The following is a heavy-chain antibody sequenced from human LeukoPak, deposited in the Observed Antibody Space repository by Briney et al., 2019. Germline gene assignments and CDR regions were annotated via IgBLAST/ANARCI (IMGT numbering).Heavy chain of an antibody. CDR3: AREAGSWYSQPLNYYYNGMDV. CDR1: GGTFSSYA. Sequence: GASVKVSCKASGGTFSSYAISWVRQAPGQGLEWMGWINTNTGDPTYAQGFTGRFVFSLDTSVSTAYLQISSLKTEDTAVYYCAREAGSWYSQPLNYYYNGMDVWGQGTTVTVSS. CDR2: INTNTGDP. V-gene: IGHV7-4-1*02. D-gene: IGHD6-13*01. J-gene: IGHJ6*02.